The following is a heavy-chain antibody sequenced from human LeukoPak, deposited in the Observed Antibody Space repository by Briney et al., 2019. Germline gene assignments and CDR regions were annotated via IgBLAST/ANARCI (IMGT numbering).Heavy chain of an antibody. V-gene: IGHV5-51*01. CDR2: IYPGDSDT. CDR3: ARHRATGTWSDFDY. CDR1: GYSFSSYW. Sequence: GESLQISCKGSGYSFSSYWIGWVRQMPGKGLEWMGIIYPGDSDTRYSPSFQGQVTISVDKSIDTAYLQWGSLKASDSAIYYCARHRATGTWSDFDYWGREPWSPSPQ. D-gene: IGHD1-14*01. J-gene: IGHJ4*02.